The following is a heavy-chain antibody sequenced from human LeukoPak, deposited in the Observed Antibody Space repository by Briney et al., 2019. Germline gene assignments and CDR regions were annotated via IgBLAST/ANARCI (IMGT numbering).Heavy chain of an antibody. CDR3: TTDRSGGKAGLVLLEADDWYFDL. Sequence: PGGSLRLSCAASGFTFSNAWMSWVRQAPGKGLEWVGRIKSKTDGGTTDYAAPVKGRFTISRDDSKNTLYLQMNSLKTEDTAVYYCTTDRSGGKAGLVLLEADDWYFDLWGRGTLVTVSS. J-gene: IGHJ2*01. CDR1: GFTFSNAW. CDR2: IKSKTDGGTT. D-gene: IGHD2-15*01. V-gene: IGHV3-15*01.